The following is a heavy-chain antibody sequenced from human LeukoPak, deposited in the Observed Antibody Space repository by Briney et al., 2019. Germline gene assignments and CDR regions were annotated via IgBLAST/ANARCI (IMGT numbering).Heavy chain of an antibody. CDR2: IKGKTDGGTT. D-gene: IGHD4-17*01. Sequence: PGGSLRLSCAASGFTFSNAWMSWVRQAPGKGLEWVGRIKGKTDGGTTDYAAPVKGRFTISRDDSKNTLYLQMNSLKTEDTAVYYCTTSIRTFNDYGDYGYFDYWGQGTLVTVSS. J-gene: IGHJ4*02. V-gene: IGHV3-15*01. CDR1: GFTFSNAW. CDR3: TTSIRTFNDYGDYGYFDY.